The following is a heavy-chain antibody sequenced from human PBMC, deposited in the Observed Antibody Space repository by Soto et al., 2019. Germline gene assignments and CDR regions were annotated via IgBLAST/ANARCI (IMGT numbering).Heavy chain of an antibody. CDR2: IVPIFGTV. V-gene: IGHV1-69*12. Sequence: QDQLVQSGAEVKKPGSSVKVSCKASGGTFSNYAISWVRQAPGEGLEWMGGIVPIFGTVNYAQKFQGRVTILADESTTTAYVDLRTLISEDTAVYYCARVQAVPGISNYYGLDVWGQGTTVPVSS. J-gene: IGHJ6*02. CDR1: GGTFSNYA. D-gene: IGHD6-19*01. CDR3: ARVQAVPGISNYYGLDV.